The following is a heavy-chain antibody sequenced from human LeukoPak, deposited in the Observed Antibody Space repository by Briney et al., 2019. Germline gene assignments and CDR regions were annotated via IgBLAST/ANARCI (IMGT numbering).Heavy chain of an antibody. V-gene: IGHV3-21*01. D-gene: IGHD6-13*01. CDR2: ISSSSSYI. Sequence: GGSLRLSCAASGFTFSSYSMNWVRQAPGKGLERVSSISSSSSYIYYADSVKGRFTISRDNAKNSLYLQMNSLRAEDTAVYYCARELPGIAAAYYGMDVWGQGTTVTVSS. CDR3: ARELPGIAAAYYGMDV. J-gene: IGHJ6*02. CDR1: GFTFSSYS.